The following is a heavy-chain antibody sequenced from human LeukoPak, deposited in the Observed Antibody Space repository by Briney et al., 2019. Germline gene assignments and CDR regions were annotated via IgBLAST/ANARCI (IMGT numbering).Heavy chain of an antibody. CDR3: ARVGYYDSSGYSYFDY. CDR1: GFTFSSYG. J-gene: IGHJ4*02. CDR2: IWYDGSNK. Sequence: GGSLRLSCAASGFTFSSYGMHWVRQAPGKGLEWVAVIWYDGSNKYYADSVKGRFTISRDNSKNTLYLQMNSLRAEDTAVYYCARVGYYDSSGYSYFDYWGQGTLVTVSS. D-gene: IGHD3-22*01. V-gene: IGHV3-33*01.